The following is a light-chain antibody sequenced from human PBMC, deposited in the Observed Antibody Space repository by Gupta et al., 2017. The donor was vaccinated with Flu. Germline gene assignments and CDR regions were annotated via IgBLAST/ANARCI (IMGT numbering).Light chain of an antibody. J-gene: IGKJ1*01. V-gene: IGKV1-5*03. CDR1: QSVSHY. CDR2: RAS. Sequence: DIQMTQSPSTLSASVGDRVTVTCRASQSVSHYLAWYQQKPGKAPKLLIYRASTLQSGVPSRFSGSGSGTEFTLTISSLHPDDFATYYCQQDDTYSWTFGQGTKVEIK. CDR3: QQDDTYSWT.